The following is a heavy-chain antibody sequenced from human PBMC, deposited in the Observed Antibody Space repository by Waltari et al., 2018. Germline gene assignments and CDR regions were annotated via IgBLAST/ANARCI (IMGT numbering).Heavy chain of an antibody. Sequence: QVQLVESGGGVVELGGSLRLSCAASGFSCVSYGMHWGSQAPGKELGWVAFIAYDGSDKYYADSVKGRFTISRDNSKNTLYLAMDSLRAEDTAVYYCAKLSGRVPVDYWGQGTLVTVSS. CDR2: IAYDGSDK. D-gene: IGHD3-3*01. CDR1: GFSCVSYG. V-gene: IGHV3-30*02. CDR3: AKLSGRVPVDY. J-gene: IGHJ4*02.